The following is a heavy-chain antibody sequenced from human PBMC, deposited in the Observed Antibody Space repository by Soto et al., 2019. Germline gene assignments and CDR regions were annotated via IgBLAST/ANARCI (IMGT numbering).Heavy chain of an antibody. V-gene: IGHV3-23*01. D-gene: IGHD1-26*01. CDR1: GFTFSSHG. Sequence: PVGSLRLSCTASGFTFSSHGMNWVRQAPGKGLEWVSFLSGSAGITFYADSVKGRFTISRDNSKNTLYLQMNSLRAEDTAVYYCAKDRGIEGSSVRAFDVWGQGTMVTVSS. J-gene: IGHJ3*01. CDR2: LSGSAGIT. CDR3: AKDRGIEGSSVRAFDV.